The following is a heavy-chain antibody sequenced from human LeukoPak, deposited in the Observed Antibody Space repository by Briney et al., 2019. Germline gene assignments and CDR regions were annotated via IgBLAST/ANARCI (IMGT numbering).Heavy chain of an antibody. Sequence: SETLSLTCAVSGASVSSSNWWTWVRQSPERGLEWIGEISRSGNTYYNPSLDSRVTVSLDQSQNHFSLKLTSVTAADTAVYYCVGHAVVELWGQGLLVTVSP. J-gene: IGHJ4*02. CDR3: VGHAVVEL. D-gene: IGHD1-7*01. V-gene: IGHV4-4*02. CDR1: GASVSSSNW. CDR2: ISRSGNT.